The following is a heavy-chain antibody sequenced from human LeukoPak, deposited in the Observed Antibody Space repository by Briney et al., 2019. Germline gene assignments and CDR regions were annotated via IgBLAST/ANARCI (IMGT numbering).Heavy chain of an antibody. D-gene: IGHD4-23*01. Sequence: SKPLSLPCISPGAPIPGYYWSWARKPPGKGRGWIGYIFYSGSTAYNSSLKSRVTISEDRSTNQFSLKLTSATAADTAVYYCARQNGGNLPLLDWGQGTLVTVSS. CDR2: IFYSGST. CDR3: ARQNGGNLPLLD. J-gene: IGHJ4*02. V-gene: IGHV4-59*08. CDR1: GAPIPGYY.